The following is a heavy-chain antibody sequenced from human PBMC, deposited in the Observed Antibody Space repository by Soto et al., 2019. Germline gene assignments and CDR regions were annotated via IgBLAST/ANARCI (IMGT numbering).Heavy chain of an antibody. J-gene: IGHJ4*01. D-gene: IGHD2-15*01. V-gene: IGHV3-23*05. CDR2: IFGGGSNP. Sequence: EVQLLESGGGLIQPGGSLRLSCAASGFTFGDYAMSWVRQAPGKGLEWVSTIFGGGSNPFSANSVKGRFRISRDNSKNMLFLQMVSLAVEDTAVYYCEDHECHPVNLFHFDRWGHGTLVIVSS. CDR1: GFTFGDYA. CDR3: EDHECHPVNLFHFDR.